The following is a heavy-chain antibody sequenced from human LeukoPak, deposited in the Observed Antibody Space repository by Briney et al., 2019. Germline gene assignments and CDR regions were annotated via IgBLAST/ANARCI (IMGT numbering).Heavy chain of an antibody. V-gene: IGHV3-48*01. CDR1: GFSFSTYS. Sequence: GGSLRLSCAASGFSFSTYSMNWVRQAPGKGLEWISYISNSGHTTYYAESVKGRFTISRGNAWNSLYLQMNSLRGEDTAVYCARRITISGLGYYMDVWGKGTTFIVSS. J-gene: IGHJ6*04. CDR3: ARRITISGLGYYMDV. CDR2: ISNSGHTT. D-gene: IGHD3-3*01.